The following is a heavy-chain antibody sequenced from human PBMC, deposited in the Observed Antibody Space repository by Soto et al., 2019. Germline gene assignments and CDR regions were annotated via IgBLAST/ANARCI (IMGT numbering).Heavy chain of an antibody. Sequence: ASVKVSCKASGYTFSNYGLSWVRQAPGQGLEWMGWISDYNGNTHYAQKFQGRLIMTTDTSTRTAYVELRSLTSDDTAVYYCARPGYYDSSGYKRGNAFDIWG. CDR2: ISDYNGNT. V-gene: IGHV1-18*01. CDR3: ARPGYYDSSGYKRGNAFDI. D-gene: IGHD3-22*01. J-gene: IGHJ3*02. CDR1: GYTFSNYG.